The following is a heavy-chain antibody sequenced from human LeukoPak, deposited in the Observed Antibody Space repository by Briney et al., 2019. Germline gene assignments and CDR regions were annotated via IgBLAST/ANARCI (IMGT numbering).Heavy chain of an antibody. CDR1: GFTFSSYS. V-gene: IGHV3-21*01. CDR2: ISSSSSYI. D-gene: IGHD6-13*01. CDR3: ARDKGGGSSSWYVRYYYYMDV. Sequence: PGGSLRLSCAASGFTFSSYSMNWVRQAPGKGLEWVSSISSSSSYIYYADSVKGRFTISRDNAKNSLYLQMNSLRAEDTAVYYCARDKGGGSSSWYVRYYYYMDVWGKGTTVTVSS. J-gene: IGHJ6*03.